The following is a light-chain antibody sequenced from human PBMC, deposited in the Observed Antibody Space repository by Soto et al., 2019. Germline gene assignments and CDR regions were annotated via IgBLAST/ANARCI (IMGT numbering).Light chain of an antibody. CDR2: NDG. Sequence: SYELTQSPSVSVAPGQTASIACGGNVIGSKSVHWYQRKPGQAPVLVVYNDGARPSGIPERFSGSNSGNTDTLTISSVAAGDEADYYCQVWDVDSDHVVFGGGTKVTVL. CDR1: VIGSKS. J-gene: IGLJ3*02. CDR3: QVWDVDSDHVV. V-gene: IGLV3-21*02.